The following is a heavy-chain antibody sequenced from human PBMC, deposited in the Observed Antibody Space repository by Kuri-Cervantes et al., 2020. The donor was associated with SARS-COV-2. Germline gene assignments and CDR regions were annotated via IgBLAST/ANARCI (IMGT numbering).Heavy chain of an antibody. J-gene: IGHJ3*02. CDR1: GGSISSGGYY. CDR2: IYYSGNT. Sequence: LRLSCAVSGGSISSGGYYWSWIRQSPGKGLAWIGYIYYSGNTYYNPSLKSRVTISVDRSKNQFSLKVNSVTAADTAVYYCAREVAYDFWNDYIPRDAFDIWGQGTMVTVSS. V-gene: IGHV4-30-2*06. CDR3: AREVAYDFWNDYIPRDAFDI. D-gene: IGHD3-3*01.